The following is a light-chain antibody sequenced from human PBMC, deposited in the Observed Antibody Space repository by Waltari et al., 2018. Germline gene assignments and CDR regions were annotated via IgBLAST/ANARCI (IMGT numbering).Light chain of an antibody. J-gene: IGLJ2*01. Sequence: QSALTQPPSASGSPGQSVTISCTGTSRDVGGYNYVSWYQQHPGKAPKLMLYEVSKRPSGVPDRFSGSKSGNTASLTVSGLQAEDEADYYCSSYAGSNNFEVFGGGTKLTVL. CDR3: SSYAGSNNFEV. CDR1: SRDVGGYNY. V-gene: IGLV2-8*01. CDR2: EVS.